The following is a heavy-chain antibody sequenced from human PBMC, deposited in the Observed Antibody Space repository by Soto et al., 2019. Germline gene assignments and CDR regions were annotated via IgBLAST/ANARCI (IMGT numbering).Heavy chain of an antibody. J-gene: IGHJ3*02. V-gene: IGHV1-18*01. CDR3: ARDKVWGGFDI. D-gene: IGHD3-16*01. Sequence: QVQLVQSGPELKKPGASVKVSCRSSGYSFSNYNFCWVRQAPGQGLEWLGWISGYNGNTKYAQKFQGRVTMTTDSFTSTAYMELRSLRSDDTAVYYCARDKVWGGFDIWGQGTMVTGSS. CDR2: ISGYNGNT. CDR1: GYSFSNYN.